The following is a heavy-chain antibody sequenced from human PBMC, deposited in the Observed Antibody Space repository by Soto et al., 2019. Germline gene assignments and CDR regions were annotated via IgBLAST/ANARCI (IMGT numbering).Heavy chain of an antibody. CDR2: IKSKTDGGTT. V-gene: IGHV3-15*07. Sequence: GGSLRLSCAASGFTFSNAWINWVRQAPGKGLEWVGRIKSKTDGGTTDFAARVKGRFAISRDDSKDIVYLQMNSLKTEDTGIYFCNTDSYSAMKVVRFEYWGHGTLVTVSS. D-gene: IGHD3-22*01. CDR1: GFTFSNAW. J-gene: IGHJ4*01. CDR3: NTDSYSAMKVVRFEY.